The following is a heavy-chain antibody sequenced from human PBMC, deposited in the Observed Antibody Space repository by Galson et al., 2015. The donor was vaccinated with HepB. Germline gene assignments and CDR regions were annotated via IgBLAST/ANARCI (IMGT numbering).Heavy chain of an antibody. CDR3: ARVEAQLLFLKGRYYYHGMDV. Sequence: SLRLSCAASGFIFSSYAMHWVRQAPGKGLEWVAVVSSDASNEYYADPVKGRFTISRDHSKNPVYRQVNSLRPEDTAVYYCARVEAQLLFLKGRYYYHGMDVWGRGTTVTVSS. CDR2: VSSDASNE. V-gene: IGHV3-30*04. J-gene: IGHJ6*02. CDR1: GFIFSSYA. D-gene: IGHD2-2*01.